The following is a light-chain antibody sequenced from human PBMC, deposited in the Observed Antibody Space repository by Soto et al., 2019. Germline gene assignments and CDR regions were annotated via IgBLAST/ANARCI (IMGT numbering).Light chain of an antibody. CDR3: QQSYSIPYT. V-gene: IGKV1-39*01. CDR1: QGVSTY. Sequence: DIEMTQSPSSLSASVGDRVTITCRASQGVSTYLNWYQHKPGNAPKLLLYAISTLQGGVPSRFSGSGSEPEFTLTISRLQPEDFATYYCQQSYSIPYTFGQGTKLEIK. J-gene: IGKJ2*01. CDR2: AIS.